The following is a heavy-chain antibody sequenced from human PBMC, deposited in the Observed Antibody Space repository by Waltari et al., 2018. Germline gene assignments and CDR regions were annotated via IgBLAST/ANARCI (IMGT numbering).Heavy chain of an antibody. D-gene: IGHD6-19*01. Sequence: EVQLVESGGGLVQPGGSLRLSCAASGFTFNSSSMNWVRQAPGKGLEWVSAINSDSNYKYYADSVKGRFTISRDNAKNSLYLQMNSLRVEDTALYYCARITPPPGGWGKLGYGMDVWGQGTMVTVSS. CDR3: ARITPPPGGWGKLGYGMDV. CDR1: GFTFNSSS. CDR2: INSDSNYK. V-gene: IGHV3-21*01. J-gene: IGHJ6*02.